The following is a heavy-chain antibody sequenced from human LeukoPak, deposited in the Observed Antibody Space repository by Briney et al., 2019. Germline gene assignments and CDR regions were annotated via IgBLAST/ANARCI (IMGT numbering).Heavy chain of an antibody. CDR1: GFTFSSYA. D-gene: IGHD4-17*01. V-gene: IGHV3-23*01. J-gene: IGHJ3*02. CDR3: AKGKGYGDPPRGAFDI. CDR2: ISGSGGST. Sequence: GGSLRLSCAASGFTFSSYAMSWVRQAPGKGLEWVSAISGSGGSTYYADSVKGRFTISRDNSKNTLYLQMNSLRAEDTAVYYCAKGKGYGDPPRGAFDIWGQGTMVTVSS.